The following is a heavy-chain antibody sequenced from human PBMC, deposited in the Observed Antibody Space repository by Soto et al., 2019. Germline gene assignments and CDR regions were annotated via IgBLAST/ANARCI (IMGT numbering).Heavy chain of an antibody. Sequence: ASVKVSCKASGYTFTSYYMHWVRQAPGQGLEWMGIINPSGGSTSYAQKFQGRVTMTRDTSTSTVYMELSSLRSEDTAVYYCARDKVGVRGTVGVCGMDVWGQGTTVTAP. CDR1: GYTFTSYY. V-gene: IGHV1-46*03. J-gene: IGHJ6*02. CDR2: INPSGGST. D-gene: IGHD2-8*02. CDR3: ARDKVGVRGTVGVCGMDV.